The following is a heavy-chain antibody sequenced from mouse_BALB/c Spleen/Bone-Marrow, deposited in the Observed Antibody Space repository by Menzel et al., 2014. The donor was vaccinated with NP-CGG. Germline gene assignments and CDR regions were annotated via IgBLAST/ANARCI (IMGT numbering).Heavy chain of an antibody. D-gene: IGHD2-10*02. J-gene: IGHJ3*01. V-gene: IGHV2-2*02. Sequence: QVQLQQSGPGLVQPSQSLSITCTVSGFSLTSYDVHWVRQSPGKGLEWLGVIWSGGSTEYNAAFISRLSISKDNSKSQVFFKMNSLQANDTAIYYCARAYGNYVAWFAYWGQGTPVTVSA. CDR1: GFSLTSYD. CDR3: ARAYGNYVAWFAY. CDR2: IWSGGST.